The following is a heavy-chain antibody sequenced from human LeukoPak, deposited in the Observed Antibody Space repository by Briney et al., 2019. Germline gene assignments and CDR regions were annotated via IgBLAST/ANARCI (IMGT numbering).Heavy chain of an antibody. D-gene: IGHD2-21*02. J-gene: IGHJ4*02. V-gene: IGHV3-23*01. CDR3: AKDEHIVVVTATYFDY. CDR2: ISGSGGST. Sequence: GGSLRLSCAASGFTFSSYAMSWVRQAPGKGLEWVSAISGSGGSTYYADSVKSRFTISRDNSKNTLYLQMNSLRAEDTAVYYCAKDEHIVVVTATYFDYWGQGTLVTVSS. CDR1: GFTFSSYA.